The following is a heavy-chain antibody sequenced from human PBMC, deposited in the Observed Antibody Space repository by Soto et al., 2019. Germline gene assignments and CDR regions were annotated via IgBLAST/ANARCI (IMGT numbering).Heavy chain of an antibody. Sequence: GGSLRLSCAASGFTFSSYSMNWVRQAPGKGLEWVSSISSSSSYIYYADSVKGRFTISRDNAKNSLYLQMNSLRAEDTAVYYCARFPHLGSSSWRDAFDIWGQGTMVTVSS. J-gene: IGHJ3*02. CDR3: ARFPHLGSSSWRDAFDI. V-gene: IGHV3-21*01. CDR2: ISSSSSYI. D-gene: IGHD6-13*01. CDR1: GFTFSSYS.